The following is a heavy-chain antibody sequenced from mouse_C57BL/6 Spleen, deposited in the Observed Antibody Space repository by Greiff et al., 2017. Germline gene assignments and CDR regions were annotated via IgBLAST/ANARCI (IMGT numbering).Heavy chain of an antibody. CDR2: ISGGGGNT. V-gene: IGHV5-9*01. CDR3: ARQDGYYSKGTGFAY. Sequence: EVKLVESGGGLVKPGGSLKLSCAASGFTFSSYTMSWVRQTPEKRLEWVATISGGGGNTYYPDSVKGRFTISRDNAKNTLYLRMSSLRSEDTALYYCARQDGYYSKGTGFAYWGQGTLVTVSA. J-gene: IGHJ3*01. D-gene: IGHD2-5*01. CDR1: GFTFSSYT.